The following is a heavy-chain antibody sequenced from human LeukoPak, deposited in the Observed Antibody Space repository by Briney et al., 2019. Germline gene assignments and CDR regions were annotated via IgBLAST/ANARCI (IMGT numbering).Heavy chain of an antibody. CDR1: GDTFSTFG. CDR2: IVPGFGAV. V-gene: IGHV1-69*13. J-gene: IGHJ6*03. D-gene: IGHD2-2*01. Sequence: GASVKVSCKVSGDTFSTFGFTWVRQAPGQGLEWMGVIVPGFGAVNYAPGFQDRITVTADESTSTVYMELNSLRSDDSAVYFCARGAGVVPAAKSLGYYLYYYMDVWGEGTTVTVSS. CDR3: ARGAGVVPAAKSLGYYLYYYMDV.